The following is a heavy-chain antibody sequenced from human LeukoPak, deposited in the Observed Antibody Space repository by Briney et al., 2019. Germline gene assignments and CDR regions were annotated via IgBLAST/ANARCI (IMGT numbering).Heavy chain of an antibody. J-gene: IGHJ4*02. V-gene: IGHV1-18*01. CDR1: GYTFTSYG. CDR3: ARDSSTGYTYGSPQY. D-gene: IGHD5-18*01. CDR2: ISAYNGNT. Sequence: GASVKVSFKASGYTFTSYGITWVRQAPGQGLEWMGWISAYNGNTNYAQKLQGRVTMTTDTSTSTAYMDLRSLRSDDTAVYYCARDSSTGYTYGSPQYWGQGTLVTVSS.